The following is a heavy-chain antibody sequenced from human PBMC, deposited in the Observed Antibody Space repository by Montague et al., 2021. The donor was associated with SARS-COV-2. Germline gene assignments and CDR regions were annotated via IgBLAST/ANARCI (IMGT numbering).Heavy chain of an antibody. J-gene: IGHJ5*02. D-gene: IGHD6-19*01. CDR3: ARNIGWYSHDR. V-gene: IGHV4-59*08. Sequence: SETLSLTCTVSGDSISRYYWTWIRQSPGRGLEWIGYIYKSEKTNYNPSLKSRVTISEDTSKNQFSLKLRSVTAADTAVYYCARNIGWYSHDRWGQRTLVTVSS. CDR1: GDSISRYY. CDR2: IYKSEKT.